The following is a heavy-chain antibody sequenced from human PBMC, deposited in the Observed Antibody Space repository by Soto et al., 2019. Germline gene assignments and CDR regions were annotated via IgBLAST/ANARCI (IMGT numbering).Heavy chain of an antibody. CDR3: ASVVTAIGGMDV. Sequence: EVQLVESGGGLVQPGRSLRLSCAASGFTFDDYAMHWVRQAPGKGLEWVSGISWNSGSIGYADSVKGRFTISRDNAKNSLYLQMNSLRAEDTALYYCASVVTAIGGMDVWGQGTKVTVSS. D-gene: IGHD2-21*02. CDR1: GFTFDDYA. V-gene: IGHV3-9*01. CDR2: ISWNSGSI. J-gene: IGHJ6*02.